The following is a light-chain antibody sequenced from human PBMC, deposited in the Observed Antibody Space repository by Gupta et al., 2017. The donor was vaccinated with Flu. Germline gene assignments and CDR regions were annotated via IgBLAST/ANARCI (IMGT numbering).Light chain of an antibody. V-gene: IGLV1-47*01. CDR3: AAWDDSRSGLV. J-gene: IGLJ1*01. CDR1: SSNVGSNY. CDR2: RNN. Sequence: RVTISGSGSSSNVGSNYVYWYQQLPGPAPNLLIYRNNQRHSVVPDRFSGSKSGTSATVTTSGLRAEDEADYYCAAWDDSRSGLVFGTGTKLTVL.